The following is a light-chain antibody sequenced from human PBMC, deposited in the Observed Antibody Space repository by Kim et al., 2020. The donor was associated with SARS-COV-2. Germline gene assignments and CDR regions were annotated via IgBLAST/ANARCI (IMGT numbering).Light chain of an antibody. CDR3: QQYNSYWWT. V-gene: IGKV1-5*03. Sequence: ASVGDRVTITCRASQSISSWLAWYQQKPGKAPKLLIYKASSLESGVPSRFSGSGSGTEFTLTISSLQPDDFATYYCQQYNSYWWTFGQGTKVDI. J-gene: IGKJ1*01. CDR1: QSISSW. CDR2: KAS.